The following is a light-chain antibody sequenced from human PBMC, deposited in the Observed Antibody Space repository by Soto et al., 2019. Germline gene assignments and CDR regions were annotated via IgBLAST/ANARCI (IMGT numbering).Light chain of an antibody. CDR3: SSYGGSYTVV. CDR1: SSDVGGYHY. V-gene: IGLV2-11*01. J-gene: IGLJ2*01. Sequence: QSALTQPRSVSGSPGQSVTISCTGTSSDVGGYHYVSWYQHHPGKAPKLMIYDVARRPPGVPDRFSGSKSGNTASLTISGLQAEDEADYYCSSYGGSYTVVFGGGTKVTVL. CDR2: DVA.